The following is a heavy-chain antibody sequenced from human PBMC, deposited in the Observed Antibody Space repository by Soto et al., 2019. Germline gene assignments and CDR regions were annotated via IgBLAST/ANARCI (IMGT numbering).Heavy chain of an antibody. V-gene: IGHV4-31*03. CDR1: GGSISSGGYY. D-gene: IGHD3-10*01. J-gene: IGHJ4*02. Sequence: QVQLQESGPGLVKPSQTLSLTCTVSGGSISSGGYYWSWIRQHPGKGLEWIGYIYYSGSTYYNPSRKSRVTISVDTSKNQFSLKLSSVTAADTAVYYCARDGSGITMVRGVMEDWGQGTLVTVSS. CDR3: ARDGSGITMVRGVMED. CDR2: IYYSGST.